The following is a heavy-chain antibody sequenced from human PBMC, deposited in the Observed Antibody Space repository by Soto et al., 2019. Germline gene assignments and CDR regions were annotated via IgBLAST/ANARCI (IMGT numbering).Heavy chain of an antibody. Sequence: SETLSLTCTFSVGSISSGGYYCSWIRQHPWKGLEWIGYIYYSGSTYYNPSLKSRVTISVDTSKNQFSLKLSSVTAADTAVYYCARVPSYGRNSRHHSDYWGQGTLVSVSS. CDR1: VGSISSGGYY. J-gene: IGHJ4*02. CDR3: ARVPSYGRNSRHHSDY. CDR2: IYYSGST. D-gene: IGHD4-17*01. V-gene: IGHV4-31*03.